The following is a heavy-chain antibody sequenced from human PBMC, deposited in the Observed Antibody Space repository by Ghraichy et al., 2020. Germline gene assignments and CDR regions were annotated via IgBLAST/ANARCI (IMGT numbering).Heavy chain of an antibody. CDR1: GGSVSSGSYY. V-gene: IGHV4-61*01. CDR3: AREYYYDSSGYKTFKTYGMDV. CDR2: IYYSGST. D-gene: IGHD3-22*01. J-gene: IGHJ6*02. Sequence: SETLSLTCTVSGGSVSSGSYYWSWIRQPPGKGLEWIGYIYYSGSTNYNPSLKSRVTISVDTSKNQFSLKLSSVTAADTAVYYCAREYYYDSSGYKTFKTYGMDVWGQGTTVTVSS.